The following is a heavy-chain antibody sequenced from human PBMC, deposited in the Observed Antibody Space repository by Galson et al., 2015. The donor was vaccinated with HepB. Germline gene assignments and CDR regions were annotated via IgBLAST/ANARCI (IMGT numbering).Heavy chain of an antibody. V-gene: IGHV1-18*01. CDR1: GYTFTTYG. J-gene: IGHJ4*02. CDR3: ARGGMATRGGPTFDF. D-gene: IGHD5-24*01. Sequence: SVKVSCKASGYTFTTYGVSWVRQAPGQGLEWMGRISTYNGDTDYAQSLQGRVTMTSDTSTSTAYMELRSLRYDDTAIYYCARGGMATRGGPTFDFWGQGTLVTVSS. CDR2: ISTYNGDT.